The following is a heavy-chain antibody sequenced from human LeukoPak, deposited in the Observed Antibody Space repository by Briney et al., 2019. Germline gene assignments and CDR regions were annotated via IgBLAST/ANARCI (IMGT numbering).Heavy chain of an antibody. CDR1: GFTVSSNY. CDR2: IYSGGST. Sequence: GGSLRLSCAASGFTVSSNYMSWVRQAPGKGLEWVSIIYSGGSTHYADSVRGRFTISRDSSKNTVCLQMNSLRAEDTAVYYCARDLFSWAGGFDYWGQGTLVTVSS. D-gene: IGHD3-10*01. V-gene: IGHV3-53*01. CDR3: ARDLFSWAGGFDY. J-gene: IGHJ4*02.